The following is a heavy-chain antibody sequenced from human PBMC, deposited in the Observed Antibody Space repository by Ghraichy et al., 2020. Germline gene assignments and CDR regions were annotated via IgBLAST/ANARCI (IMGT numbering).Heavy chain of an antibody. J-gene: IGHJ5*02. D-gene: IGHD2-15*01. Sequence: ASVKVSCKASGYTFTSFYMHWVRQAPGQGLEWMGVINPSVISTSSEQKFQGRVTMTRDTSTSTVYMELNSLRSEDTAVYYCARAGERVGFDPWGQGTLVTVSS. V-gene: IGHV1-46*01. CDR3: ARAGERVGFDP. CDR2: INPSVIST. CDR1: GYTFTSFY.